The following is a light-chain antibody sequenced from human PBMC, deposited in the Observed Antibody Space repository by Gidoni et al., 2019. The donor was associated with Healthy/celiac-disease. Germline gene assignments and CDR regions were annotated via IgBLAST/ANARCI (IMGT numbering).Light chain of an antibody. CDR1: QGISNY. Sequence: DIQMTQSPSSLSASVGDRVTITCRASQGISNYLAWYQQKPGKVPKLLIYAASTLQSGVPSRFSGSGSGTDFTFTISSLQPEDVATYYCQKYNSALGVFTFGPGTKVDIK. V-gene: IGKV1-27*01. CDR3: QKYNSALGVFT. J-gene: IGKJ3*01. CDR2: AAS.